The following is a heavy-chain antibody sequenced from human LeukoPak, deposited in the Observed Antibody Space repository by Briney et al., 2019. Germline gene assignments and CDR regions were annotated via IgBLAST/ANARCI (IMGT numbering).Heavy chain of an antibody. CDR2: IGGGGGSV. CDR1: GFNFSNYA. CDR3: AKDRRDGSCRDGFFDY. D-gene: IGHD5-24*01. V-gene: IGHV3-23*01. J-gene: IGHJ4*02. Sequence: PGGSLRLSCAASGFNFSNYAMSWVRQAPGKGLEWVSGIGGGGGSVYYADSVKGRFPISRDNSKNTLYLQMNSLRVEHTAAYYCAKDRRDGSCRDGFFDYWGQGTLVTVSS.